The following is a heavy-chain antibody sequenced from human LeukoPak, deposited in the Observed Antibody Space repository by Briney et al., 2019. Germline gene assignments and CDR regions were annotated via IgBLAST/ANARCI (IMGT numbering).Heavy chain of an antibody. V-gene: IGHV3-11*01. D-gene: IGHD6-13*01. Sequence: PGGSLRLSRAASGFTFSDSYMSWTRQAPGKGLEWVSYISSSGRTIYYADSVKGRFTISRDNAKNSLYLQMNSLRAEDTAVYYCARDDSGSSSWLYYFDYWGQGTLVTVSS. CDR2: ISSSGRTI. CDR3: ARDDSGSSSWLYYFDY. CDR1: GFTFSDSY. J-gene: IGHJ4*02.